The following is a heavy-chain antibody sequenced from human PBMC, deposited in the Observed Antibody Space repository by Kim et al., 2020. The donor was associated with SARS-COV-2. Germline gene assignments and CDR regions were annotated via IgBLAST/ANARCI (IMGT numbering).Heavy chain of an antibody. J-gene: IGHJ4*01. CDR3: AKVASSMCSRAYYFDD. Sequence: GGSLRLSCAASGLTVSDYAMSWVRQAPGKGLEWVAGISGDGDTIHYADPVRGRFTVSRDTSKNTLHLQMGGMRHEDTAFYYCAKVASSMCSRAYYFDDWG. V-gene: IGHV3-23*01. D-gene: IGHD3-10*02. CDR1: GLTVSDYA. CDR2: ISGDGDTI.